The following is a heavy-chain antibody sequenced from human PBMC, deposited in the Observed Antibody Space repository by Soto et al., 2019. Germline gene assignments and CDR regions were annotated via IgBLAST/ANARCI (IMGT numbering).Heavy chain of an antibody. CDR1: GGSISSGDYY. CDR3: ARAPIVATISWYFDL. J-gene: IGHJ2*01. Sequence: QVQLQESGPGLVKPSQTLSLTCTVSGGSISSGDYYWSWIRQPPGKGLEWIGYIYYSGRTYYNPSLKSRVTISVDRPKNQFSLKLSSVTAADTAVYYCARAPIVATISWYFDLWGRGTLVTVSS. CDR2: IYYSGRT. V-gene: IGHV4-30-4*01. D-gene: IGHD5-12*01.